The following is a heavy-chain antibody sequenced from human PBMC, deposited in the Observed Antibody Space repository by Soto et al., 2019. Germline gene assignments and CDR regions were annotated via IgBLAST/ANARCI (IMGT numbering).Heavy chain of an antibody. CDR1: SGSISSNNW. D-gene: IGHD6-6*01. J-gene: IGHJ6*03. Sequence: QVQLQESGPGLVKPSGTLSLTCAVSSGSISSNNWWSWVRQPPGKGLEWIGEIHHSGSTNYSPSLKSRVAISVDKSKNQFSLKLSSVTAADTAVYYCASVLRDYYYYTMDVWGKGTTVTVSS. CDR2: IHHSGST. CDR3: ASVLRDYYYYTMDV. V-gene: IGHV4-4*02.